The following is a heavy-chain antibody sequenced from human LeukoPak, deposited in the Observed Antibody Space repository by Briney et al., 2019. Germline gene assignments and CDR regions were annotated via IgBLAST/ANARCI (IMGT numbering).Heavy chain of an antibody. D-gene: IGHD3-22*01. CDR2: IIPILGIA. V-gene: IGHV1-69*04. J-gene: IGHJ4*02. CDR1: GGTFSSYA. Sequence: ASVKVSCKASGGTFSSYAISWVRQAPGRGLEWMGRIIPILGIANYAQKFQGRVTITADKSTSTAYMELSSLRSEDTAVYYCARGGPYYYDSSGYSSFDYWGQGTLVTVSS. CDR3: ARGGPYYYDSSGYSSFDY.